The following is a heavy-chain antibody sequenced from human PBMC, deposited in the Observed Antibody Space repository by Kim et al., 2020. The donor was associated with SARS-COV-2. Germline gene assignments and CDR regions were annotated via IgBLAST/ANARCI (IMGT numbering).Heavy chain of an antibody. D-gene: IGHD1-1*01. V-gene: IGHV5-10-1*01. J-gene: IGHJ3*02. CDR2: IDPPDSNT. CDR3: ARHVMVNWHAHDAFDI. Sequence: GESLKISCKGSGYNFPHNWISWVRQVPGKGLEWMGKIDPPDSNTKYSPSFQGHVSISADTSISTAYLHWSSLRASDTAIYYCARHVMVNWHAHDAFDIWGQRTMVTVAS. CDR1: GYNFPHNW.